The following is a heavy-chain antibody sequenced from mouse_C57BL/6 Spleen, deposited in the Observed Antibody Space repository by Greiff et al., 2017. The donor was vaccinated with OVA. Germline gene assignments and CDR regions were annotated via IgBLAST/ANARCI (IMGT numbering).Heavy chain of an antibody. J-gene: IGHJ1*03. CDR2: LWSGGST. CDR1: GFSLTSYG. Sequence: VMLVESGPGLVQPSQSLSITCTVSGFSLTSYGVHWVRQSPGKGLEWLGVLWSGGSTDYNAAFISRLSISKDNSKSQVFFKMNSLQADDTAIYYCARTRTLYWYFDVWGTGTTVTVSS. V-gene: IGHV2-2*01. CDR3: ARTRTLYWYFDV.